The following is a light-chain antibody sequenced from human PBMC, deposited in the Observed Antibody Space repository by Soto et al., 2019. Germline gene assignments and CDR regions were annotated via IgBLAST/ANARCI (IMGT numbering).Light chain of an antibody. Sequence: QSASTLSLAPGGRVTLSCRASESVSTNLAWYQQKAGQAPRLLIYGASTRAPGIPARFSGSGSGTEFTLTISSLQSEDFAVYYCQQYSIWRTFGQGTKVDIK. CDR1: ESVSTN. J-gene: IGKJ1*01. CDR2: GAS. V-gene: IGKV3-15*01. CDR3: QQYSIWRT.